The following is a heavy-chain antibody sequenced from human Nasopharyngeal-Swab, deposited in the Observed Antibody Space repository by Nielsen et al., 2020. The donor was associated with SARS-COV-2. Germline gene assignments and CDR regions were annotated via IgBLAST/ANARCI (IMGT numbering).Heavy chain of an antibody. V-gene: IGHV3-53*05. D-gene: IGHD3-9*01. CDR2: IYSGGST. Sequence: GESLKISCAASGFTVSSNYMSWVRQAPGKGLEWVSVIYSGGSTYYADSVKGRFTISRDNSKNTLYLQMNSLRAEDTAVYYCARKADWSLYYYYMDVWGKGTTVTVSS. CDR3: ARKADWSLYYYYMDV. CDR1: GFTVSSNY. J-gene: IGHJ6*03.